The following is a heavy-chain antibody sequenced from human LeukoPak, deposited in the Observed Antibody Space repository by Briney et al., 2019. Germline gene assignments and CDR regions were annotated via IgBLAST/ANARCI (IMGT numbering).Heavy chain of an antibody. V-gene: IGHV1-2*02. CDR2: INPNSGGT. J-gene: IGHJ6*03. CDR3: AREMRPDYYYYYMDV. D-gene: IGHD6-6*01. Sequence: ASVTVSCKASGYTFTGYYMHWVRQAPGQGLEGMGWINPNSGGTNYAQKFQGRVTITRDTSISTAYMELSRLRSDDTAVYYCAREMRPDYYYYYMDVWGKGTTVTVSS. CDR1: GYTFTGYY.